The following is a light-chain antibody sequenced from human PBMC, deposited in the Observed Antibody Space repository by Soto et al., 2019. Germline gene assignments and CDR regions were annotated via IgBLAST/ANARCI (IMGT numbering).Light chain of an antibody. V-gene: IGKV1-5*01. CDR1: QNIDKW. CDR3: QHYGGMWT. CDR2: DAS. Sequence: DIQMTQSPSTLSASVGDRVSITCRASQNIDKWLAWYQQKPQKAPKLLIFDASTLEYGVPSRFSGSGFGTEFILTISSLQPDDFATYCCQHYGGMWTFGQGTKVDIK. J-gene: IGKJ1*01.